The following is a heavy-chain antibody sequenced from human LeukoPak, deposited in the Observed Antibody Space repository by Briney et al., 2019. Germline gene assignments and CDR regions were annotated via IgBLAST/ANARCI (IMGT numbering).Heavy chain of an antibody. V-gene: IGHV4-59*08. J-gene: IGHJ4*02. Sequence: PSETLSLTCTVSGGSISSYYWGWVRQPPGKGLEWIGYIYYSGSTNYNSSLKSRATISVDTSKNQFSLKLSSVTAADTAVYYCARHTYGTGSQYWGQGTLVTVSS. D-gene: IGHD3-10*01. CDR1: GGSISSYY. CDR3: ARHTYGTGSQY. CDR2: IYYSGST.